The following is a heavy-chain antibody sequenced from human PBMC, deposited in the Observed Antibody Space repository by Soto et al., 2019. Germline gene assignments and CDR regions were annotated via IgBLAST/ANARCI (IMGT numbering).Heavy chain of an antibody. CDR1: GYTFTSYG. CDR3: AKTFGYSYAIDY. Sequence: QVQLVQSGAEVKKPGASVKVSCKASGYTFTSYGISWVRQAPGQGLEWMGWISAYNGNTNYAQKLQGRVTMTTDTSTSTADRELRSLRSDDTAVYYCAKTFGYSYAIDYWGQGTLVTVSS. V-gene: IGHV1-18*01. CDR2: ISAYNGNT. D-gene: IGHD5-18*01. J-gene: IGHJ4*02.